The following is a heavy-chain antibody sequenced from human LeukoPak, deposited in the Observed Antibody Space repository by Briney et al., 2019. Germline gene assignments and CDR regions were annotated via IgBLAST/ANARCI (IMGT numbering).Heavy chain of an antibody. Sequence: LSLTXXXSXXSXXSNSAAWIWIRXSPSRGLEWLGRTYYGSKWCTEYAVSVKSRITINPDTSKNQFSLQLSSVNPEDTAVYYCARLGSGSNYWGQGTLVTVSS. D-gene: IGHD3-10*01. CDR1: XXSXXSNSAA. CDR2: TYYGSKWCT. CDR3: ARLGSGSNY. J-gene: IGHJ4*02. V-gene: IGHV6-1*01.